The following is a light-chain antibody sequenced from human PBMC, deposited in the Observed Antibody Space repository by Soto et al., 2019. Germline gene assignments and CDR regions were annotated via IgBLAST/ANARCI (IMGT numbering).Light chain of an antibody. CDR1: SSDVGGYNY. V-gene: IGLV2-14*01. CDR2: DVS. Sequence: QSALTQPASVSGSPGQSITISCTGTSSDVGGYNYVSWYQQHPGKAPKLMIYDVSNRPSGVSNRFSGSKSGNTASLTISGLLAEDEADYYCSSYTGSSTYVVFGRGTKVTVL. J-gene: IGLJ2*01. CDR3: SSYTGSSTYVV.